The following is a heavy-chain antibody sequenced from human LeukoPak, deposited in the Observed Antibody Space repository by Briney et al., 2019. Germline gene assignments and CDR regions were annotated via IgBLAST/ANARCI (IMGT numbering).Heavy chain of an antibody. D-gene: IGHD5-18*01. V-gene: IGHV4-39*01. CDR1: GGSISSSSYY. Sequence: SQTLSLTCTVPGGSISSSSYYWGWIRQPPGKGLEWIGSIYYSGSTYYNPSLKSRVTISVDTSKNQFSLKLSSVTAADTAVYYCARTAGYSYGIDYWGQGTLVNVSS. J-gene: IGHJ4*02. CDR2: IYYSGST. CDR3: ARTAGYSYGIDY.